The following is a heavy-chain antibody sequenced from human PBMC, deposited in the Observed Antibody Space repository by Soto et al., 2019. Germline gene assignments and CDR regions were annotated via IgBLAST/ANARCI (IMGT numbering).Heavy chain of an antibody. CDR2: INSDGSST. CDR3: ARDPDTVTTSPLFDY. CDR1: GFTFSSYW. D-gene: IGHD4-17*01. Sequence: EVQLVESGGGLVRPGGSLRLSCAASGFTFSSYWMHWVRQAPGKGLVWVSRINSDGSSTSYADSVKGRFTISRDNAKNTLYLQMNSLRAEDTAVYYCARDPDTVTTSPLFDYWGQGTLVTVSS. V-gene: IGHV3-74*01. J-gene: IGHJ4*02.